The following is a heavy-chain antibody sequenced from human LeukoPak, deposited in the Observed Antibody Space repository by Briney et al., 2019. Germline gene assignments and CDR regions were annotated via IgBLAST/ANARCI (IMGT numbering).Heavy chain of an antibody. CDR2: ISGSGGST. CDR3: AMRMTRLTYYYYGMDV. V-gene: IGHV3-23*01. CDR1: GGSVSSGNYY. Sequence: PSETLSLTCTVSGGSVSSGNYYWSWIRQPPGKGLEWVSGISGSGGSTYYADSVKGRFTISRDNSKNTLYLQMSSLRAEDTAVYYCAMRMTRLTYYYYGMDVWGQGTTVTVSS. J-gene: IGHJ6*02.